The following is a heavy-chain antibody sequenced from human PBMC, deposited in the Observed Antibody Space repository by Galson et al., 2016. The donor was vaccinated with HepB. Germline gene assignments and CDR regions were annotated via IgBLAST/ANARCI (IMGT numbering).Heavy chain of an antibody. V-gene: IGHV3-30*18. CDR2: ISYDGSNK. D-gene: IGHD2-2*01. Sequence: SLRLSCAASGFTFSSYGMHWVRQAPGKGLEWVAFISYDGSNKKYADSVKGRFTISRDNSKKTLYLQMNSPRAEDTAVYYCAKDGRTYCSSASCHDHFHYWGQGTLVTVSS. CDR1: GFTFSSYG. J-gene: IGHJ4*02. CDR3: AKDGRTYCSSASCHDHFHY.